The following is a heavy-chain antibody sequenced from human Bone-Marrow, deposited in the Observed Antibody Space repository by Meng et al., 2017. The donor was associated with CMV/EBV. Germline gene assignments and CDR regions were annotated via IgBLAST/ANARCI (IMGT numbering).Heavy chain of an antibody. CDR2: IWYDGSTK. V-gene: IGHV3-33*06. CDR3: AKVYGDYWYFDL. D-gene: IGHD4-17*01. Sequence: CAVSGFSFRSYGMHWVRQAPGKGLEWVAVIWYDGSTKYYTDSVRGRFTISRDNSKNTLYLQMNSLKAEDTAVYYCAKVYGDYWYFDLWGRGTLVTVSS. CDR1: GFSFRSYG. J-gene: IGHJ2*01.